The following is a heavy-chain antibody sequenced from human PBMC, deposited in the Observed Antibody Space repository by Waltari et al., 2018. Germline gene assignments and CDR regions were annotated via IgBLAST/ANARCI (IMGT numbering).Heavy chain of an antibody. V-gene: IGHV4-39*01. CDR2: IYYSVST. CDR1: GGSISSSSYY. D-gene: IGHD3-3*01. J-gene: IGHJ4*02. Sequence: QLQLQESGPGLVKPSETLSLTCTVSGGSISSSSYYSGWIRQPPGKGLEWIGSIYYSVSTYSTPSCKCRCTISVDTSKNQFSLKLSSVTAADTAVYYCARHDSGVYYDFWSGSGPFDYWGQGTLVTVSS. CDR3: ARHDSGVYYDFWSGSGPFDY.